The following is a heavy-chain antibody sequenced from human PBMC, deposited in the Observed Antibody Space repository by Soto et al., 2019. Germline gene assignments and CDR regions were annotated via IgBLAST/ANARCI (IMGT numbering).Heavy chain of an antibody. CDR3: ASPPNSVSAAGTPVDY. Sequence: SLRLSCAASGFPFSSYAMHWVRQAPGKGLEWVAVISYDGSNKYYADSVKGRFTISRDNSKNTLYLQMNSLRAEDTAVYYCASPPNSVSAAGTPVDYWGQGTLVTVSS. V-gene: IGHV3-30-3*01. CDR2: ISYDGSNK. D-gene: IGHD6-13*01. J-gene: IGHJ4*02. CDR1: GFPFSSYA.